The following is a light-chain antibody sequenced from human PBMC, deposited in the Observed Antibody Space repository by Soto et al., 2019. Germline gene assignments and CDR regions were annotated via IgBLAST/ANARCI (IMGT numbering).Light chain of an antibody. CDR1: QSISTY. CDR2: GAS. Sequence: DIQMTQSPSSLSASVGDRVTITCRASQSISTYLNWYQQKVGKAPKLLIYGASSLESGVPSRFSGSGSGTDFTLTISRLEPEDFAVYYCQQYGSSPTFGQGTRLEIK. CDR3: QQYGSSPT. J-gene: IGKJ5*01. V-gene: IGKV1-39*01.